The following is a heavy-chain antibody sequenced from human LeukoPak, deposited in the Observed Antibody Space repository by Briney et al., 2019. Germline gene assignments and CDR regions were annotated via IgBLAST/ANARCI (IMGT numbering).Heavy chain of an antibody. V-gene: IGHV1-2*02. CDR1: GYTFTGYY. CDR2: INPNSGGT. Sequence: ATVKVSCKASGYTFTGYYMHWVRQAPGQGLEWMGWINPNSGGTNYAQKFQGRVTMTRDTSISTAYMELSRLTSDDTAMYYCARAPPYDILTGYRLFDYWGQGTLVTVSS. J-gene: IGHJ4*02. D-gene: IGHD3-9*01. CDR3: ARAPPYDILTGYRLFDY.